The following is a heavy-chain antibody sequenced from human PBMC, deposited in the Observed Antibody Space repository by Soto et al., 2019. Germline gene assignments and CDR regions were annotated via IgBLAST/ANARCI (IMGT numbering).Heavy chain of an antibody. V-gene: IGHV3-11*03. D-gene: IGHD3-9*01. CDR1: GFTFSDYY. CDR2: ISSSSGYT. CDR3: FCGYDLLTAYYNPPPF. J-gene: IGHJ4*02. Sequence: GGSLRLSCAASGFTFSDYYMSWIRQAPGKGQEWVSYISSSSGYTNYADSVKGRFTISRDNAKNSLYLQMNSLRAEDTVFFFCFCGYDLLTAYYNPPPFWGEGTVVTVSS.